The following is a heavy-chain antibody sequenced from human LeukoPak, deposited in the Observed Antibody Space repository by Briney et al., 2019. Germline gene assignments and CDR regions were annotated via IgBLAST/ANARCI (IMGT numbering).Heavy chain of an antibody. CDR3: ARVGYDILTDYYGGYYFDY. CDR2: IKQDGNEK. J-gene: IGHJ4*02. Sequence: GGSLRLSCAASGFTFSTYWMTWVRQAPGKGLEWVANIKQDGNEKYYVDSVKGRFTISRDNAKNSLYLQMNSLRAEDTAVYYCARVGYDILTDYYGGYYFDYWGQGTLVTVSS. CDR1: GFTFSTYW. V-gene: IGHV3-7*03. D-gene: IGHD3-9*01.